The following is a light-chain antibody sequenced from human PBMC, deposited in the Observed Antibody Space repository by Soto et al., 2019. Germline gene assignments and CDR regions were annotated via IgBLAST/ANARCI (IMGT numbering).Light chain of an antibody. CDR3: SSYAGSNNYV. CDR1: SSDVGGYNY. Sequence: QSALTQPPSASGSPGQSVTISCTGTSSDVGGYNYVSWYQQHPGKAPKLMIYEVSKRPSGVPDRVSGSKSGNTASLTVSGLQAEDEADYYCSSYAGSNNYVFGPGTKLTVL. CDR2: EVS. J-gene: IGLJ1*01. V-gene: IGLV2-8*01.